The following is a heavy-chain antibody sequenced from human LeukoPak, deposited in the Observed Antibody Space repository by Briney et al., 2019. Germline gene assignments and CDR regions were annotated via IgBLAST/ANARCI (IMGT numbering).Heavy chain of an antibody. CDR2: INPNSGGT. D-gene: IGHD4-17*01. V-gene: IGHV1-2*02. CDR3: ARDAPTAHDDDYGDRGNNWFDP. CDR1: GYTFTGYY. J-gene: IGHJ5*02. Sequence: ASVKVSCKASGYTFTGYYVHWVRHAPGQGLEWMGWINPNSGGTNYAQKFQGRVTMTRDTSISTAYMELSRLRSDDTAVYYCARDAPTAHDDDYGDRGNNWFDPWGQGTLVTVSS.